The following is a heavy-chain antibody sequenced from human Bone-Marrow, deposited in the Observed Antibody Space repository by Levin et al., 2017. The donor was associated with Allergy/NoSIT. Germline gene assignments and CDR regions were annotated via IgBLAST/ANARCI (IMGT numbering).Heavy chain of an antibody. D-gene: IGHD3-10*01. V-gene: IGHV1-18*01. CDR2: LSAYNANT. CDR1: GYTLSDSG. Sequence: ASVKVSCKASGYTLSDSGLSWVRQAPGQGLEWMGWLSAYNANTKYAQKLPPLFPLTTDTSTNTAYMELRSLRSDDTAVYYCARVGVGSFHFDYWGQGTLVTVSS. CDR3: ARVGVGSFHFDY. J-gene: IGHJ4*02.